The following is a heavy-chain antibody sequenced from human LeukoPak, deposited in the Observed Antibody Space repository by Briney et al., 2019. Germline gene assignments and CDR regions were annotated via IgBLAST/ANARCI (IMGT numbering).Heavy chain of an antibody. CDR2: ISAYNGNT. CDR3: ARDQIRYFDWLLGAFDI. Sequence: ASVKVSCKASGYTFTSYGISWVRQAPGQGLEWMGWISAYNGNTNYAQKLQGRVTMTTDTSTSTAYMELSSLRSEDTAVYYCARDQIRYFDWLLGAFDIWGQGTMVTVSS. CDR1: GYTFTSYG. J-gene: IGHJ3*02. D-gene: IGHD3-9*01. V-gene: IGHV1-18*01.